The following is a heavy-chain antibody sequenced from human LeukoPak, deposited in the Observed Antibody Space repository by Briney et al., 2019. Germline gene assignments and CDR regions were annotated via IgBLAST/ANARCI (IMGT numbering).Heavy chain of an antibody. CDR3: ATYDWNTFDYYYMDV. CDR1: GYTLTDLS. Sequence: ASVKVSCRVSGYTLTDLSMHWLRQAPGKGLEWMGGFDPEDGETIYAQKFQGRVTMTEDTSTDTAYMELSSLRSEDTAVYYCATYDWNTFDYYYMDVWGKGTTVTVSS. D-gene: IGHD1-1*01. V-gene: IGHV1-24*01. CDR2: FDPEDGET. J-gene: IGHJ6*03.